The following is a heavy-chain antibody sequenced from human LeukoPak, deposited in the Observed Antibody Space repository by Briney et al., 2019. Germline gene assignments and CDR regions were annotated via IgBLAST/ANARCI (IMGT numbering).Heavy chain of an antibody. D-gene: IGHD6-13*01. CDR3: AKDAGYSSSPTYFDY. CDR2: ISGSGGST. V-gene: IGHV3-23*01. Sequence: GGSLRLSCAASGFTFSSYAMSWVRQAPGKGLEWASAISGSGGSTYYADSVKGRFTISRDNSKNTLYLQMNSLRAEDTAVYYCAKDAGYSSSPTYFDYWGQGTLVTVSS. J-gene: IGHJ4*02. CDR1: GFTFSSYA.